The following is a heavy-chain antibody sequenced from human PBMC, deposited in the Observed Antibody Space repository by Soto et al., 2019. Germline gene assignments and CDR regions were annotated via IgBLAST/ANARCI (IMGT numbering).Heavy chain of an antibody. Sequence: ASVKVSCKASGDNFKKNVFTWVRQAPGQGLEWMGGTIPALGKTHYIEKFQGRVTITVDDATRTVYMEVRDLTAEDTAIYYCARGPFRPSAMDVWGQGTTVTVSS. CDR3: ARGPFRPSAMDV. J-gene: IGHJ6*02. CDR1: GDNFKKNV. V-gene: IGHV1-69*10. CDR2: TIPALGKT. D-gene: IGHD3-10*01.